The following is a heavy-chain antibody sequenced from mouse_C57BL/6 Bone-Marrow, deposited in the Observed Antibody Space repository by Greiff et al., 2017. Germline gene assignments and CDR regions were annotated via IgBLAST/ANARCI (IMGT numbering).Heavy chain of an antibody. D-gene: IGHD2-2*01. Sequence: QVQLQQSGAELARPGASVKLSCKASGYTFTSYGISWVKQRTGQGLEWIGEIYPRSGNTYYIEKFKGTATLTADKSSSTAYMELSSLTSEDSAVYFCARRTMVTTRAWFADCGQGTLVTVSA. CDR2: IYPRSGNT. CDR3: ARRTMVTTRAWFAD. V-gene: IGHV1-81*01. CDR1: GYTFTSYG. J-gene: IGHJ3*01.